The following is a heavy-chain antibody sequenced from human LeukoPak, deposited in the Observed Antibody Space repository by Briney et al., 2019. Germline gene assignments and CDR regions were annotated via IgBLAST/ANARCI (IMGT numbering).Heavy chain of an antibody. Sequence: GGSLRLSCAASGFTFSDYYMSWIRQAPGKGLEWVSYISSSGSTIYYADSVKGRFTISRDNAKNSLYLQMDSLRAKGLAVSECERTGTFVSAYWGKGPLVTVSS. CDR2: ISSSGSTI. CDR3: ERTGTFVSAY. CDR1: GFTFSDYY. D-gene: IGHD1-14*01. V-gene: IGHV3-11*04. J-gene: IGHJ4*02.